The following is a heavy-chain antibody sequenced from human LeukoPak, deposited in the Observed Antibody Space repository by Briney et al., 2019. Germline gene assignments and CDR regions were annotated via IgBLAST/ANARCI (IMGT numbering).Heavy chain of an antibody. CDR3: AKDLISPRSVGSSEKVDY. D-gene: IGHD3-10*01. Sequence: GGSLRLSCAASGFTFSTYAMSWVRQAPGKGLEWASSIFGSGAGTQYADSVKGRFTISRDNSKNTLYLQMNSLRAEDTAVYYCAKDLISPRSVGSSEKVDYWGQGTLVTVSS. CDR2: IFGSGAGT. V-gene: IGHV3-23*01. J-gene: IGHJ4*02. CDR1: GFTFSTYA.